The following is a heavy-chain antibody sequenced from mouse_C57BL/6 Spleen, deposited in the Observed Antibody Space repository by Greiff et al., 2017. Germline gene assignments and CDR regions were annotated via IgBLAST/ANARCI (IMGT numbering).Heavy chain of an antibody. D-gene: IGHD1-1*01. J-gene: IGHJ1*03. CDR3: ARDYGSSFYWYFDV. Sequence: QVQLQQPGAELVKPGASVKMSFKASGYTFTSYWITWVKQRPGQGLEWIGDIYPGSGSTNYNEKFKSKATLTVDTSSSTAYMQLSSLTSEDSAVYYWARDYGSSFYWYFDVWGTGTTVTVSS. CDR2: IYPGSGST. CDR1: GYTFTSYW. V-gene: IGHV1-55*01.